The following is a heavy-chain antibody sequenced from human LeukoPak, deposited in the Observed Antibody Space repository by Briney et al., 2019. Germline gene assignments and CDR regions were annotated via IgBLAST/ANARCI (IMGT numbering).Heavy chain of an antibody. CDR1: VGSISSGSYY. CDR2: IYTSGST. D-gene: IGHD3-3*01. J-gene: IGHJ4*02. Sequence: SETLSLTCTVSVGSISSGSYYWSWIRQPAGKGLEWIGRIYTSGSTNYNPSLKSLVTISVDTSKNQFSLKLSSVTAADTAVYYCARDVTRFWSGYFESWGQGTLVTVSS. CDR3: ARDVTRFWSGYFES. V-gene: IGHV4-61*02.